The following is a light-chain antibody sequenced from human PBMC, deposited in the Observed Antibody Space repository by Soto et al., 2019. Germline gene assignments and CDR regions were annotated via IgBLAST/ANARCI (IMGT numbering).Light chain of an antibody. Sequence: EVVMTQSPATLYVSPGETATLSCRASQSLTTYLAWYQQKPGQAPRLLIYGASSRATGIPDRFSGSGSGTDFTLTISRLEPEDFAVYYCQQYGSSITFGQGTRLEIK. V-gene: IGKV3-20*01. J-gene: IGKJ5*01. CDR1: QSLTTY. CDR2: GAS. CDR3: QQYGSSIT.